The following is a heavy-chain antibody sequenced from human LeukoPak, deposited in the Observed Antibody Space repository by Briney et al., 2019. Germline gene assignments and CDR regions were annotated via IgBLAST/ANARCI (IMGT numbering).Heavy chain of an antibody. CDR1: GFTFSAYG. CDR3: ARGGARDIWYFAY. CDR2: VRYGGRDK. D-gene: IGHD2-21*01. Sequence: GGSLRLSCEVSGFTFSAYGIHWVRQSPGKGLEWVAFVRYGGRDKFYADSVKGRFIVSKDNSRTTLQLQMNRLRSEDTAVYFCARGGARDIWYFAYWGQGIRVTVSS. J-gene: IGHJ4*02. V-gene: IGHV3-30*02.